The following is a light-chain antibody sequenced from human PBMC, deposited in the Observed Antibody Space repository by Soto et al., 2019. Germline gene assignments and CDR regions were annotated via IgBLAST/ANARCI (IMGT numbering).Light chain of an antibody. V-gene: IGLV2-14*03. CDR2: DVS. CDR1: GSDVGVYNY. J-gene: IGLJ2*01. Sequence: QSALTQPASVSGSPGQSITISCTGTGSDVGVYNYVSWYQHHPGKAPKLMIYDVSNRPSGVSTRFSGSKSGNTASLTISGLQAEDEADYYCSSYTSSSTLEVFGGGTKLTVL. CDR3: SSYTSSSTLEV.